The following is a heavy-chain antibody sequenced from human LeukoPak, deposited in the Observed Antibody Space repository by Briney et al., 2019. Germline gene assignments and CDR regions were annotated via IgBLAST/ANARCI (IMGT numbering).Heavy chain of an antibody. V-gene: IGHV3-23*01. CDR3: AKASWVSSADAVL. J-gene: IGHJ4*01. Sequence: GGSLRLSCAASGFIFSNYAMSWVRQTPARGLEWVSSLRGDGETFYADSVKGRFTLSRDHYRNTVYLQLNNLGVEDTAVYYCAKASWVSSADAVLWGQGTPVTVSS. D-gene: IGHD3-16*01. CDR1: GFIFSNYA. CDR2: LRGDGET.